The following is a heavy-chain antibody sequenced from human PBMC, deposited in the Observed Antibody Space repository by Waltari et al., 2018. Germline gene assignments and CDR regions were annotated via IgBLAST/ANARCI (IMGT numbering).Heavy chain of an antibody. CDR3: ARWGIVGSTMAFDI. CDR1: GGPISSYY. J-gene: IGHJ3*02. V-gene: IGHV4-59*01. D-gene: IGHD1-26*01. Sequence: QVQLQESGPGLVKPSETLSLTCTVSGGPISSYYWSWIRQAPGKGLGGIGYNSYSGSTNYNPSLKSRVTISGDTSKSLVGLKLSSVTATDTALFYCARWGIVGSTMAFDIWGQVTMVTVSS. CDR2: NSYSGST.